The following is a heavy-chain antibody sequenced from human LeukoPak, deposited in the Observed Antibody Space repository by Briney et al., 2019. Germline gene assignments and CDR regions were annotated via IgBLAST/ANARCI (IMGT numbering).Heavy chain of an antibody. CDR2: IRSKANSYAT. CDR1: GIVFSNTA. V-gene: IGHV3-73*01. D-gene: IGHD4-23*01. J-gene: IGHJ4*02. CDR3: TRLSVVTDDY. Sequence: GGSLRLSCAASGIVFSNTAMNWARQASGKGLEWVGRIRSKANSYATAYAASVKGGFTISRDDSKNTAYLQMNSLKTEDTAVYYCTRLSVVTDDYWGQGTLVTVSS.